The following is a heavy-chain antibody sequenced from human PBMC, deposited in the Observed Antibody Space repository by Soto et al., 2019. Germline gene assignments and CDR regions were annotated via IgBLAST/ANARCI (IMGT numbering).Heavy chain of an antibody. CDR2: SYYNGVT. Sequence: KTSETLSLTCTVSGGSINSDSWSWIRQSPGKALEWIGYSYYNGVTKYNPSLKSRVTISVDTSQNQFSLKLTSVTAADTAVYYCARRSRSSNDWYFLDYWGQGTLVTVSS. CDR1: GGSINSDS. D-gene: IGHD6-19*01. V-gene: IGHV4-59*01. CDR3: ARRSRSSNDWYFLDY. J-gene: IGHJ4*02.